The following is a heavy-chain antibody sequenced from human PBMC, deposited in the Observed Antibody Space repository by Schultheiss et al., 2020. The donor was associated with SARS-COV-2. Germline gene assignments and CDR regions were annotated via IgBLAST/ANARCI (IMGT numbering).Heavy chain of an antibody. CDR2: IYYSGST. CDR1: GGSISSGDYY. Sequence: SETLSLTCTVSGGSISSGDYYWSWIRQPPGKGLEWIGYIYYSGSTYYNPSLKSRVTISVDTSKNQFSLKLSSVTAADTAVYYCARLLYNWNDRWDFDYWGQGTLVTVSS. CDR3: ARLLYNWNDRWDFDY. D-gene: IGHD1-20*01. J-gene: IGHJ4*02. V-gene: IGHV4-30-4*02.